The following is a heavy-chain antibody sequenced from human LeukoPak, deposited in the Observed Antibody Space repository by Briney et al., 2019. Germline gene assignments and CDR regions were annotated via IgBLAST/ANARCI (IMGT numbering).Heavy chain of an antibody. CDR1: GFTFSSYA. Sequence: GGSLRLSCAASGFTFSSYAMSWVRQAPGKGLEWVSATSGSGGSTYYADSVKGRFTISRDNSKNTLYLQMNRLRAEDTAVYYCAKGDPDSGSYRQVDYWGQGTLVTVSS. CDR2: TSGSGGST. D-gene: IGHD1-26*01. CDR3: AKGDPDSGSYRQVDY. V-gene: IGHV3-23*01. J-gene: IGHJ4*02.